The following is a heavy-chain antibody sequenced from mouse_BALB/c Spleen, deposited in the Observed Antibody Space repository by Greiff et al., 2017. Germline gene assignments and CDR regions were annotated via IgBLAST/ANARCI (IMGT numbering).Heavy chain of an antibody. CDR3: ARSRYEDMDY. J-gene: IGHJ4*01. D-gene: IGHD2-14*01. CDR1: GFTFSSFG. CDR2: ISSGSSTI. V-gene: IGHV5-17*02. Sequence: EVQGVESGGGLVQPGGSRKLSCAASGFTFSSFGVHWVRQAPEKGLEWVAYISSGSSTIYYADTVKGRFTISRDNPKNTLFLQMTSLRSEDTAMYYCARSRYEDMDYWGQGTSVTVSS.